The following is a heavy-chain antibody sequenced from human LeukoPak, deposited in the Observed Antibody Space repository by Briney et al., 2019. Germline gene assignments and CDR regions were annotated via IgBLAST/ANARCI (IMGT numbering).Heavy chain of an antibody. D-gene: IGHD2-21*02. J-gene: IGHJ4*02. CDR3: ATDVTGAAPYDF. Sequence: GASVKVSCKTSGFTFSTSAVQWVRQARGQRLEWIGWIIVGSGATNYAQSLQGRITITRDMSTNTAYMELSGLTSDDTAVYYCATDVTGAAPYDFWGQGTLVTVS. CDR1: GFTFSTSA. V-gene: IGHV1-58*01. CDR2: IIVGSGAT.